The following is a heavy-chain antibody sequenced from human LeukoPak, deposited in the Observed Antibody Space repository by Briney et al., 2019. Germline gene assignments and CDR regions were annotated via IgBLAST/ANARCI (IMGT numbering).Heavy chain of an antibody. CDR2: IYHSGST. V-gene: IGHV4-4*02. CDR3: ARSGVTMVRGGKFDY. Sequence: PSETLSLTCAVSGGSFSSSSWWSWVRQSPGKGLEWIGEIYHSGSTNYNPSLKSRVTIFVDKSKTQFSLKLSSVTAADTAVYYCARSGVTMVRGGKFDYWGQGTLVTVSS. CDR1: GGSFSSSSW. D-gene: IGHD3-10*01. J-gene: IGHJ4*02.